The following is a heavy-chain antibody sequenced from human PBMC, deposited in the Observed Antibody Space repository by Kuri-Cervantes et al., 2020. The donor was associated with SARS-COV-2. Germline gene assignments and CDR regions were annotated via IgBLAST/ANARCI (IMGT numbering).Heavy chain of an antibody. CDR3: AKNRDVVVIAIAFDY. CDR1: GFSFSSYW. J-gene: IGHJ4*02. Sequence: GGSLRLSCAASGFSFSSYWMHWVRQAPGKGLMWISRINSDGSSTSYADSVKGRFTISRDNAKNTLYLQMNSLRAEDTAVYYCAKNRDVVVIAIAFDYWGQGTLVTVSS. CDR2: INSDGSST. V-gene: IGHV3-74*01. D-gene: IGHD2-21*01.